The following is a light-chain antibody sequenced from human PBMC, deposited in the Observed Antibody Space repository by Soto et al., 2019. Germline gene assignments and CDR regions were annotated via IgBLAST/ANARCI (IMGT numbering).Light chain of an antibody. V-gene: IGLV2-14*01. Sequence: QSALTQPASVSGSPGQSITISCTRTSSDTAGYNYVSWYQQHPGKAPKLMIYEVSNRPSGVSNRFSGSQSGNTASLTISGLQAEDEANYYCSSYTTSNTPLYVFGTGTKLTV. J-gene: IGLJ1*01. CDR2: EVS. CDR1: SSDTAGYNY. CDR3: SSYTTSNTPLYV.